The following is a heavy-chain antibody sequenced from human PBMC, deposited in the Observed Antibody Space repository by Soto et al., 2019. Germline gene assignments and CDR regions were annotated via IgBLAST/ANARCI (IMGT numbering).Heavy chain of an antibody. CDR1: GGTFSSYA. CDR2: IIPIFGTA. Sequence: SVKVSCKASGGTFSSYAISWVRQAPGQGLEWMGGIIPIFGTANYAQKFQGRVTITADESASTAYMELSSLRSEDTAVYYCARALSSSEARPFFGYWGQGTLVTVSS. D-gene: IGHD6-6*01. J-gene: IGHJ4*02. V-gene: IGHV1-69*13. CDR3: ARALSSSEARPFFGY.